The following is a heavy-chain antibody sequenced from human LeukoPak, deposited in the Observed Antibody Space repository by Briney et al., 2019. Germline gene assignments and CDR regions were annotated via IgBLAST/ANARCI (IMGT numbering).Heavy chain of an antibody. CDR2: IIPIFGTA. V-gene: IGHV1-69*13. J-gene: IGHJ4*02. CDR3: ASSKPKPTPFDY. D-gene: IGHD1-14*01. CDR1: GGTFSSYA. Sequence: SVKVSCNASGGTFSSYAFSWVRQAPGQGLEWMGGIIPIFGTANYAQKFQGRVTITADESTSTAYMELSSLRSEDTAVYYCASSKPKPTPFDYWGQGTLVTVSS.